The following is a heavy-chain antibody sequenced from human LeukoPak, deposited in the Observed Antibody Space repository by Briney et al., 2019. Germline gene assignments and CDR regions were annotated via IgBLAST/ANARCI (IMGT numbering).Heavy chain of an antibody. CDR3: TTDRAFPY. CDR1: GFSFSNAW. J-gene: IGHJ4*02. V-gene: IGHV3-15*01. CDR2: MKSKTDGGTT. Sequence: AGGSLRLSCAASGFSFSNAWMHWVRQAPGKGLEWVGRMKSKTDGGTTDYAAPVKGRFTMSRDDSKNTLYLQMNSLKTEDTAVYFCTTDRAFPYWGQGTLVTVSS.